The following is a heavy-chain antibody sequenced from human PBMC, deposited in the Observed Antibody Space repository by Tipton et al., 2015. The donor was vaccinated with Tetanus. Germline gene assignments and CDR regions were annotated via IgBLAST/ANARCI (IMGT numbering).Heavy chain of an antibody. CDR3: ARGGTMDS. Sequence: QSGAEVKKPGASVKVSCKASGYTFTSFGINWVRQAPGQGLEWMGWINTDKGSTNYAQNLQGRVIMTTDTSTLTAYMELRSLRSDDTAVYYCARGGTMDSWGQGTLVTVSA. CDR1: GYTFTSFG. J-gene: IGHJ4*02. V-gene: IGHV1-18*01. CDR2: INTDKGST. D-gene: IGHD1-1*01.